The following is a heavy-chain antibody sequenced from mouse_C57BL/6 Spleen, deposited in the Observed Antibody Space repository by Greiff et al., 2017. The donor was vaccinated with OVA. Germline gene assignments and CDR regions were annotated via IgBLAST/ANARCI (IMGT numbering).Heavy chain of an antibody. Sequence: EVQLQQSGPVLVKPGASVKMSCKASGYTFTDYYMNWVKQSHGKSLEWIGVINPYNGGTSYNQKFKGKATLTVDKSSSTAYMELNSLTSEDSAVYYCARDQTAQATYAMDYWGQGTSVTVSS. CDR3: ARDQTAQATYAMDY. J-gene: IGHJ4*01. CDR2: INPYNGGT. V-gene: IGHV1-19*01. CDR1: GYTFTDYY. D-gene: IGHD3-2*02.